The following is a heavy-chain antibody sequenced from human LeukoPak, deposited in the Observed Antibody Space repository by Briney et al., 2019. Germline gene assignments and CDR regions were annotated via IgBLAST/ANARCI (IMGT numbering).Heavy chain of an antibody. CDR1: GFSVSSNY. V-gene: IGHV3-53*01. J-gene: IGHJ3*02. CDR2: VYSGGST. D-gene: IGHD5-24*01. Sequence: GGSLRLSCAPSGFSVSSNYMTWVRQAPGKGLEWLSVVYSGGSTYYADSVKGRFTISRDNSKNTLYLQMSSLRADATAVYFCARGGDGYNFRFSAFDIWGQGTMVTVSS. CDR3: ARGGDGYNFRFSAFDI.